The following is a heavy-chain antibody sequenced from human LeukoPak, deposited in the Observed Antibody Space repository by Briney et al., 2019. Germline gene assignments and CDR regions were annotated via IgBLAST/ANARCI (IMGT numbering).Heavy chain of an antibody. CDR3: ARAGGAVAVSGFHYYYYGMDV. J-gene: IGHJ6*02. Sequence: PSETLSLTCTVSGGSISSYYWSWIRQPPGKGLEWIGYIYYSGSTNYNPSLKSRVTISVATSKNQFSLKLSSVTAADTAVYYCARAGGAVAVSGFHYYYYGMDVWGQGTTVTVSS. D-gene: IGHD6-19*01. CDR2: IYYSGST. V-gene: IGHV4-59*01. CDR1: GGSISSYY.